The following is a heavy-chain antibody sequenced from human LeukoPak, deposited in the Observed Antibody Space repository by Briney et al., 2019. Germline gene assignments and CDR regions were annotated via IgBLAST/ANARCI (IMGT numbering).Heavy chain of an antibody. CDR2: ISWNSGSI. J-gene: IGHJ4*02. Sequence: GRSLRLSCAASGFTFDDYAMLWVRQAPGKGLEWVSGISWNSGSIGYADSVKGRFTISRDNAKNSLYLQMNSLRAEDTALYYCAKEEGQALFDYWGQGTLVTVSS. CDR1: GFTFDDYA. V-gene: IGHV3-9*01. CDR3: AKEEGQALFDY.